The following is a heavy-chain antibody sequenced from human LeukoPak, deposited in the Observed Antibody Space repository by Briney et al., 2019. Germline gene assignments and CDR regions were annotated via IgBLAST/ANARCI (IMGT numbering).Heavy chain of an antibody. J-gene: IGHJ6*02. V-gene: IGHV3-23*01. CDR2: ISGSGGST. CDR3: ARVVVGDFYYYYYGMDV. Sequence: GGSLRLSCAASGFTFSSYAMSWVRQAPGKGLEWVSAISGSGGSTYYADSVKGRFTISRDNSKNTLYLQMNSLRAEDTAVYYCARVVVGDFYYYYYGMDVWGQGTTVTVSS. D-gene: IGHD3-22*01. CDR1: GFTFSSYA.